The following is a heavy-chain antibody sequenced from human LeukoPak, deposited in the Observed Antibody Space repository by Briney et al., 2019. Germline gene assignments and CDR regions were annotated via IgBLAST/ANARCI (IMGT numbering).Heavy chain of an antibody. CDR1: GFTFSNCG. V-gene: IGHV3-33*01. Sequence: GGSLRLSCAASGFTFSNCGMHWVRQAPGKGLEWVALIWYDGGNKYYADSVRGRFTISRDDSRNTLYLQMNSLRAEDTTLYYYARDMGSAYYGSGSYYGGYFDYWGQGTLVTVSS. CDR3: ARDMGSAYYGSGSYYGGYFDY. J-gene: IGHJ4*02. CDR2: IWYDGGNK. D-gene: IGHD3-10*01.